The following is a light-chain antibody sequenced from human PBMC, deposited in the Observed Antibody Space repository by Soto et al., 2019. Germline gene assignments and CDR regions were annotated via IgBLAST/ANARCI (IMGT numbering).Light chain of an antibody. V-gene: IGLV2-14*01. Sequence: QSALTQPASVSGSPGQSITISCTGTSSDIGGYNYVSWYQQHPGKAPKLMIYEVSNRPSGVSNRFSGSKSGSTASLTISGLQAEDEADYYCSSYTSSSTPVVFGGGTMLTVL. CDR3: SSYTSSSTPVV. CDR2: EVS. J-gene: IGLJ2*01. CDR1: SSDIGGYNY.